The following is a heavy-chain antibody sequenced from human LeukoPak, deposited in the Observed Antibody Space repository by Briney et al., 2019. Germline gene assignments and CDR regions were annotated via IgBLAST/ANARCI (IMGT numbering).Heavy chain of an antibody. CDR3: ARGYTCGY. CDR2: IKEDGSEI. Sequence: GGSLRLSCAASGVTVSSYWMSWVRQAPGKGLEWVATIKEDGSEINYADSVRGRFTISRDNAKNSLYLQMNSLRAEDTAVYYCARGYTCGYWGQGTLVIVSS. D-gene: IGHD5-18*01. V-gene: IGHV3-7*04. J-gene: IGHJ4*02. CDR1: GVTVSSYW.